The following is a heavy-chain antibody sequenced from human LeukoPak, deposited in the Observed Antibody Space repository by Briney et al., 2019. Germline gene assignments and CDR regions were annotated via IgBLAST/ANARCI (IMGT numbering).Heavy chain of an antibody. CDR2: ISAYNGNT. V-gene: IGHV1-18*01. J-gene: IGHJ4*02. D-gene: IGHD3-10*01. CDR3: ARDFYGSGSYYPYFDY. CDR1: GYTFTSYG. Sequence: ASVKVPCKASGYTFTSYGISWVRQAPGQGLEWMGWISAYNGNTNYAQKLQGRVTMTTDTSTSTAYMELRSLRSDDTAVYYCARDFYGSGSYYPYFDYRGQGTLVTVSS.